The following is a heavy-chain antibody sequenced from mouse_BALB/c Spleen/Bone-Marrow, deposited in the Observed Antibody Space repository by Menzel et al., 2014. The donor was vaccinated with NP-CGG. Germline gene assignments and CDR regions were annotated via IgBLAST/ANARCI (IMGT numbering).Heavy chain of an antibody. J-gene: IGHJ1*01. CDR1: GFNIKDTY. CDR2: IDPANGNT. V-gene: IGHV14-3*02. D-gene: IGHD6-1*01. CDR3: ARQEFAMYWYFDV. Sequence: VQLQQSGAELVKPGASVKLSCSASGFNIKDTYMPWVQQRPEQGLEWIGRIDPANGNTKYDPKFQDKATITADTSSSTVDLQLSSLTFEDTAVYYCARQEFAMYWYFDVWGAGTTVTVSS.